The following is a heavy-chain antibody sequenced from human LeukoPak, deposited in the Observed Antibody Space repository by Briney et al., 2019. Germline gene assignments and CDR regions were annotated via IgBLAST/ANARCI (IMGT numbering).Heavy chain of an antibody. CDR3: VRAAQEGRDSLTGIQTGNWFNP. CDR2: MNPNSVNT. CDR1: GYTFISYD. J-gene: IGHJ5*02. Sequence: ASVKVSCKASGYTFISYDVNWGRQATGQGPEWIGWMNPNSVNTGYAQKFQGRVNLTRNTSISTAYMELSSLRSEDTAVYYCVRAAQEGRDSLTGIQTGNWFNPWGQGTLVTVSS. D-gene: IGHD3-9*01. V-gene: IGHV1-8*01.